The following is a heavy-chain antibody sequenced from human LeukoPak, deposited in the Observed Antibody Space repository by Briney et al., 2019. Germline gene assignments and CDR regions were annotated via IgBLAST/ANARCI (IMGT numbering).Heavy chain of an antibody. CDR1: GYTFTGYY. V-gene: IGHV1-2*02. CDR3: AREGLRSIAARRGTRDYMDV. J-gene: IGHJ6*03. D-gene: IGHD6-6*01. Sequence: ASVKVSCKASGYTFTGYYMHWVRQAPRQGLEWMGWINPNSGGTNYAQKFQGRVTMTTDTSTSTVYMEVRSLRSDDTAVYYCAREGLRSIAARRGTRDYMDVWGKGTTVIVSS. CDR2: INPNSGGT.